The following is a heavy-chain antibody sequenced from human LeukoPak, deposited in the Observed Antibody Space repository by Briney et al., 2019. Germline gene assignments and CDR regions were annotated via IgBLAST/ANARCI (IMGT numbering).Heavy chain of an antibody. CDR2: IYYSGST. D-gene: IGHD3-16*01. V-gene: IGHV4-59*12. CDR3: AREFMMTSYYFDY. J-gene: IGHJ4*02. Sequence: SETLSLTCTVSGGSISSYYWSWIRQPPGKGLEWIGYIYYSGSTNYNPSLKSRVTISVDTSKNQFSLKLSSVTAADTAVYYCAREFMMTSYYFDYWGQGTLVTVSS. CDR1: GGSISSYY.